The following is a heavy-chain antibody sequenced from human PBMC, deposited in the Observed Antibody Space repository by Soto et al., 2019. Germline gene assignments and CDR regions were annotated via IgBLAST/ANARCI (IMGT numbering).Heavy chain of an antibody. CDR3: AKDDRAQWLLPHLDK. Sequence: XACLMLFGRVSGANFRKISQDVVRLAPGEGLEWVSGISCCGGSTFYSDSVKGRFSLARDDSKNTLSLQLNSLSVEDTAHYYCAKDDRAQWLLPHLDKWGQGTQVTVSS. J-gene: IGHJ1*01. D-gene: IGHD6-19*01. CDR2: ISCCGGST. CDR1: GANFRKIS. V-gene: IGHV3-23*01.